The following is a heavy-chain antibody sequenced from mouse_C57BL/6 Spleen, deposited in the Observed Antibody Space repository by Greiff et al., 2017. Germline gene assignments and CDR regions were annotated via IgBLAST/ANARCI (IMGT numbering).Heavy chain of an antibody. D-gene: IGHD2-1*01. CDR3: ARSDGNYPCAY. CDR1: GYTFTSYW. J-gene: IGHJ3*01. V-gene: IGHV1-69*01. Sequence: VQLQQPGAELVMPGASVKLSCKASGYTFTSYWMHWVKQRPGQGLEWIGEIDPSDSYANYNQKFKGKSTLTVDKSSSTAYMQLSSLTSEDSAVYYCARSDGNYPCAYWGQGTLVTVSA. CDR2: IDPSDSYA.